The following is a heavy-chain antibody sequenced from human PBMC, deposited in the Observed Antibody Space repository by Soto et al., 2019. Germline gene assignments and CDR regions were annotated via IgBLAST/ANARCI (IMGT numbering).Heavy chain of an antibody. Sequence: QVTLKESGPVLVKPTETLTLTCAVSGFSPRDSKVGVSWIRQPPGKALEWLAHIFWNGEKSYSTSLERRLTISNAPTKGQVVLTTTNMDPVDTATYSCAHVRQWDGAHSYDYGGRGTLVTVSS. CDR1: GFSPRDSKVG. V-gene: IGHV2-26*01. D-gene: IGHD1-26*01. CDR2: IFWNGEK. J-gene: IGHJ4*02. CDR3: AHVRQWDGAHSYDY.